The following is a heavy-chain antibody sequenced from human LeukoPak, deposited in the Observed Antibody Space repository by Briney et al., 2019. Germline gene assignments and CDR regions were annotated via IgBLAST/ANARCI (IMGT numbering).Heavy chain of an antibody. CDR1: GFTFSSYG. J-gene: IGHJ3*02. CDR3: ASSVYGAYSSSWYGAFDI. D-gene: IGHD6-13*01. Sequence: PGRSLRLSCASSGFTFSSYGMHWVRQAPGKGLEWVAATSYDGSNKYYGDSVRGRFTISRDNSKDTLYLQMNSLRAEDTAVYYCASSVYGAYSSSWYGAFDIWGQGTMVTVSS. V-gene: IGHV3-30*03. CDR2: TSYDGSNK.